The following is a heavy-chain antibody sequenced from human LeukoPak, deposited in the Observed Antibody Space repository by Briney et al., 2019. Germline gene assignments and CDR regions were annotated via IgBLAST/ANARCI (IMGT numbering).Heavy chain of an antibody. V-gene: IGHV3-74*01. CDR3: ARAPSEIGGYYPEYFRH. CDR1: GFMFSSYW. D-gene: IGHD3-22*01. Sequence: GGSLRLSCAASGFMFSSYWMHWVRQAPGKGLVWVSRIKSDGSTNYADSVKGRFTISRDNAKNTVSLQMNSLRAEDTGVYYCARAPSEIGGYYPEYFRHWGQGTLVTVSS. J-gene: IGHJ1*01. CDR2: IKSDGST.